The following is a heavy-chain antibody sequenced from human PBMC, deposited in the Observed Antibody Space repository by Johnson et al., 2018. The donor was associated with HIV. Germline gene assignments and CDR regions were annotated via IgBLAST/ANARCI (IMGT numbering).Heavy chain of an antibody. CDR2: ISYDGTSK. CDR3: AKDRGVVVTAAPYEAFDI. CDR1: GFTFSNYA. J-gene: IGHJ3*02. V-gene: IGHV3-30*04. Sequence: QVQLVESGGGVVQPGRSLRLSCAASGFTFSNYAMHLVRQSPDKGLEWVALISYDGTSKYYADSVKGRFTISRDNSKNTLYLQMNTLRADDTAVYYCAKDRGVVVTAAPYEAFDIWGQGTMVTVSS. D-gene: IGHD2-21*02.